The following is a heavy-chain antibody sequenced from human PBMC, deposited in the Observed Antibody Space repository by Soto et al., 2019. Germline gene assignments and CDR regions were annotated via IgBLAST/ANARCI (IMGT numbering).Heavy chain of an antibody. CDR1: GGPFSGYY. V-gene: IGHV4-34*01. Sequence: SETLSLTCAVYGGPFSGYYWSWIRQPPGKGLEWIGEINHSGSTNYNPSLKSRVTISVDTSKNQFSLKLSSVTAADTAVYYCARGAHWFDPWGQGTLVTVSS. J-gene: IGHJ5*02. CDR2: INHSGST. CDR3: ARGAHWFDP.